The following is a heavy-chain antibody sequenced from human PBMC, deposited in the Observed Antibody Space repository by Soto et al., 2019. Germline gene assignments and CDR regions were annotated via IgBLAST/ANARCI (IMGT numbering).Heavy chain of an antibody. Sequence: ASVKVSCKASGYVFSSYGITWVRQAPGQGLEWMGWISVYNGNTNYAQKFQGRVTMSTDTSTSTAYMELRSLRSDDTAVYYCARDIAAAGIAGGFDPWGQGTLVTVSS. J-gene: IGHJ5*02. CDR1: GYVFSSYG. D-gene: IGHD6-13*01. CDR2: ISVYNGNT. V-gene: IGHV1-18*01. CDR3: ARDIAAAGIAGGFDP.